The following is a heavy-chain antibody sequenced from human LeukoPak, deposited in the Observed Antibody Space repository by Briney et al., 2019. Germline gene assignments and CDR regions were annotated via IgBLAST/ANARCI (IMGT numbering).Heavy chain of an antibody. Sequence: PGGSLRLSCAASGFTFSTYNMNWVRQAPGKGLERVSSISGSSSYIYYADSVKGRFTISRDNAKNSLYLQMNSLRAEDTAVYYCARDLGQYYDTSDNWFDPWGQGTLVTVSS. CDR1: GFTFSTYN. D-gene: IGHD3-22*01. CDR2: ISGSSSYI. V-gene: IGHV3-21*01. CDR3: ARDLGQYYDTSDNWFDP. J-gene: IGHJ5*02.